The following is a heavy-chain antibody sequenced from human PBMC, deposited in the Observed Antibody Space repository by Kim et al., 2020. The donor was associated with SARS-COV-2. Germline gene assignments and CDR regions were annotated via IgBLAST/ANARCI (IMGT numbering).Heavy chain of an antibody. D-gene: IGHD5-18*01. CDR1: GFTFSSYG. V-gene: IGHV3-30*18. CDR2: ISYDGSNK. J-gene: IGHJ5*02. CDR3: AKDRLPGPYSYDQYNWFDP. Sequence: GGSLRLSCAASGFTFSSYGMHWVRQAPGKGLEWVAVISYDGSNKYYADSVKGRFTISRDNSKNTLYLQMNSLRAEDTAVYYCAKDRLPGPYSYDQYNWFDPWGQGTLVTVSS.